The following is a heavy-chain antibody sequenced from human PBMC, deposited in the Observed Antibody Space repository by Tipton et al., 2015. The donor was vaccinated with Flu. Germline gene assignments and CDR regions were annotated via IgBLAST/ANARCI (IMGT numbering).Heavy chain of an antibody. CDR3: VCWGNDHSNWNG. J-gene: IGHJ4*02. V-gene: IGHV3-7*01. D-gene: IGHD1-20*01. CDR2: IKQDGSEK. CDR1: GFTFSNYW. Sequence: SLRLSCAASGFTFSNYWMSWVRQAPGKGLEWVAHIKQDGSEKYYVDSVKGRFTISRDNAKNSLYLQMNSLRAEDTAVYYCVCWGNDHSNWNGWGQGTLVTVSS.